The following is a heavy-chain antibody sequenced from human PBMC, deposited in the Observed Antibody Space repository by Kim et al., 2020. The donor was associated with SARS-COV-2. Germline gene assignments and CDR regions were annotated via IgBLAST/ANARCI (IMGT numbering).Heavy chain of an antibody. CDR2: ISNDGSSI. Sequence: GGSLRLSCAASGFTFSGNWMHWGRKALGEGMAWVSRISNDGSSIDYADSVKGRFTISRENAWNTVDLQMNSLRAEDTAVYYCVRGERGGYHRHAEYFRH. CDR3: VRGERGGYHRHAEYFRH. V-gene: IGHV3-74*01. CDR1: GFTFSGNW. D-gene: IGHD3-16*02. J-gene: IGHJ1*01.